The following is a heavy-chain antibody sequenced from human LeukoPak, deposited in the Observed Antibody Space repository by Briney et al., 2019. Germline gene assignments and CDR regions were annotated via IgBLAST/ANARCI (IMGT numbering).Heavy chain of an antibody. Sequence: PVGSLRLSCAASGFTFSSYTMNWVRQAPGKGLEWVSYISKSSGTMSYADSVKGRFTISRDNAKNSLFLQMNSLRDEDTAVYYCARDENWGFDYWGQGTLVTVSS. D-gene: IGHD7-27*01. V-gene: IGHV3-48*02. CDR2: ISKSSGTM. J-gene: IGHJ4*02. CDR3: ARDENWGFDY. CDR1: GFTFSSYT.